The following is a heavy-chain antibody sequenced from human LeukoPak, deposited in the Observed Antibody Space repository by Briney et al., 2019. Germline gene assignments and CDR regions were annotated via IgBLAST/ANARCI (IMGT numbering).Heavy chain of an antibody. CDR1: GFTVSSNY. V-gene: IGHV4-59*08. CDR2: SYFIGSP. Sequence: GSLRLSCAASGFTVSSNYMSWVRQAPGKGLEWIGHSYFIGSPNYNPSLKSRVTISVDTPKNQFSLKLSSVTAADTAVYYCAGVRSTVGWRSFDYWGQGILVTVSS. CDR3: AGVRSTVGWRSFDY. J-gene: IGHJ4*02. D-gene: IGHD4-23*01.